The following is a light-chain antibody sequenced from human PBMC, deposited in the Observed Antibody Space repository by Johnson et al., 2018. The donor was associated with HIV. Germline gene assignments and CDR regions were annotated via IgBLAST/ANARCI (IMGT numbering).Light chain of an antibody. CDR2: DNN. CDR1: SSNIGNNY. CDR3: GTWDSSLSAGGYV. V-gene: IGLV1-51*01. J-gene: IGLJ1*01. Sequence: QSVLTQPPSVSAAPGQKVTISCSGSSSNIGNNYVSWYQQLPGTAPKLLIYDNNQRPSGLPDRFSGSTSGTSATLAITGLPTGDEADYYCGTWDSSLSAGGYVFGTGTKVTVL.